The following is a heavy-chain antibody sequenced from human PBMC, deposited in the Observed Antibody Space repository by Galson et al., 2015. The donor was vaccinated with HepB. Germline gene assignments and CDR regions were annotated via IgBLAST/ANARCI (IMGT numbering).Heavy chain of an antibody. CDR2: INTNTGNP. CDR3: ARTPPVDAFDI. J-gene: IGHJ3*02. CDR1: GDVFTDYP. Sequence: SVKVSCKASGDVFTDYPINWVRQAPGQGLEWMGWINTNTGNPTYAQGFTGRFVFSLDTSVSTAYLQISSLKAEDTAVYYCARTPPVDAFDIWGQGTMVTVSS. V-gene: IGHV7-4-1*02.